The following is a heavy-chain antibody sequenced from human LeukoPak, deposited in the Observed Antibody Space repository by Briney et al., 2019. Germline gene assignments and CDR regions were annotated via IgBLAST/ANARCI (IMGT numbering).Heavy chain of an antibody. D-gene: IGHD3-3*02. Sequence: PGGALRLSCAASGFTFSSYSMNGVRQAPGKGLEWVSSISSSSSYIYYADSVKGRFTISRDNAKNSLYLQMNSLRAEVTAVYYGARDRISYFDYWGQGTLVTVSS. J-gene: IGHJ4*02. V-gene: IGHV3-21*01. CDR2: ISSSSSYI. CDR1: GFTFSSYS. CDR3: ARDRISYFDY.